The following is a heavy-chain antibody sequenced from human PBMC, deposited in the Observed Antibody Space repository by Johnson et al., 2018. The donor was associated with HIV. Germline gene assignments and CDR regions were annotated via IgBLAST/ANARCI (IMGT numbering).Heavy chain of an antibody. CDR3: ASTRLGAFDI. CDR1: GFSVSSKY. V-gene: IGHV3-66*01. CDR2: IYSGGST. Sequence: VQLVESGGGLVQPGGSLRLSCAASGFSVSSKYMSWVRQAPGKGLEWVSVIYSGGSTFYADSVKGRFTISRDNSGNTLYLQMDSLRVEDTAVYYCASTRLGAFDIWGQWTMVTVSS. J-gene: IGHJ3*02. D-gene: IGHD6-6*01.